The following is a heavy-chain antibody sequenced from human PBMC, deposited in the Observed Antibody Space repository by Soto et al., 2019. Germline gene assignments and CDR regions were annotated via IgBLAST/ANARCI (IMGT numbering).Heavy chain of an antibody. V-gene: IGHV1-18*04. CDR1: GYTFNKYS. CDR3: TRGHGDFAGDFDY. CDR2: ISASNGNT. D-gene: IGHD4-17*01. Sequence: QGQLVQSGAEVKKPGASVKVSCKASGYTFNKYSISWVRQAPGQGLEWMGWISASNGNTDFAQKFQGRVTMAIDTSTSTAYMELRSLRSDDTAVFYCTRGHGDFAGDFDYWGQGPLLTVSS. J-gene: IGHJ4*02.